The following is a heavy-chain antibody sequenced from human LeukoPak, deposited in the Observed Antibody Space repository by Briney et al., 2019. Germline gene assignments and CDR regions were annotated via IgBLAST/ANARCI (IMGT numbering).Heavy chain of an antibody. Sequence: AGGSLRLSCAASGFTFSSYAMSWVRQAPGKGLEWVSAISGSGGSTYYADSVKGRFTISRDNSKHTLYLQMNSLRAEDTAVYYCAIRERGYSWYDAFDIWGQGTMVTVSS. CDR3: AIRERGYSWYDAFDI. D-gene: IGHD5-18*01. CDR2: ISGSGGST. J-gene: IGHJ3*02. V-gene: IGHV3-23*01. CDR1: GFTFSSYA.